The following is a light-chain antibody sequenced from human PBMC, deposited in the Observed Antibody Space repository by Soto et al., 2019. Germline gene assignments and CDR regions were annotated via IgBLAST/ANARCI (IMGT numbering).Light chain of an antibody. CDR3: MIWHSRSYV. CDR2: YKSDSDK. J-gene: IGLJ1*01. CDR1: SGINVGTYR. V-gene: IGLV5-45*01. Sequence: QLVLTQPASLSASPGASASLTCTLRSGINVGTYRIYWYQQKPGSPPQYLLRYKSDSDKQQGSGVPSRFSGSKDASANAGILLISGLQSEDEADYYCMIWHSRSYVFGTGTKLTVL.